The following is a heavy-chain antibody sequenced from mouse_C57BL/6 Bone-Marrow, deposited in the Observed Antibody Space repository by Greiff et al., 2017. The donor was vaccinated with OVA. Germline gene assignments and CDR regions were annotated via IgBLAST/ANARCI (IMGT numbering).Heavy chain of an antibody. D-gene: IGHD1-1*01. V-gene: IGHV1-55*01. CDR3: ARDYGSSGGALDY. CDR2: VFPGSGGS. CDR1: GYTFTNNW. J-gene: IGHJ4*01. Sequence: QVQLQQPGAELVKPGASVKMSCRASGYTFTNNWITWVRQRPGQGLEWIGDVFPGSGGSNNNEKFKRRATLTVDTSSSTAYMRLSSLTSEDSAVYYCARDYGSSGGALDYWGQGTSVTVSS.